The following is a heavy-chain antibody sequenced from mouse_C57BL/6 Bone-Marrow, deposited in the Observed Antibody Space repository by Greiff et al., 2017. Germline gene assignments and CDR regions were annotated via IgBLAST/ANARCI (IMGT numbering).Heavy chain of an antibody. J-gene: IGHJ2*01. CDR1: GFNIKDYY. CDR3: TATTVVERGD. V-gene: IGHV14-4*01. Sequence: VQLQQSGAELVRPGASVKLSCTASGFNIKDYYMHWVKQRPEQGLEWIGCIYPENGDTEYDSKFQGKATITADKSSNTAYLQLSSLTSEDTAVYYCTATTVVERGDWGRGKTLTVTA. CDR2: IYPENGDT. D-gene: IGHD1-1*01.